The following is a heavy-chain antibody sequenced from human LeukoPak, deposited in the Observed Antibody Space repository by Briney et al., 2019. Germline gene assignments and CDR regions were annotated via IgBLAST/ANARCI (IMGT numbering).Heavy chain of an antibody. J-gene: IGHJ4*02. Sequence: PGGSPRLSCAASGFTFSSYTMNWVRQAPGKGLEWVSTVSDSFNKHYSDSVKGRFTISRDNAGNSLYLQMNSLRDEDTAVYYCARDGLHTAHFDYWGQGTLVTVSS. CDR3: ARDGLHTAHFDY. CDR1: GFTFSSYT. CDR2: VSDSFNK. D-gene: IGHD5-18*01. V-gene: IGHV3-48*02.